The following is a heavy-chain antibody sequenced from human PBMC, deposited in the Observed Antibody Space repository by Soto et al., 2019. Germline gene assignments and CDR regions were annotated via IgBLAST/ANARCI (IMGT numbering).Heavy chain of an antibody. D-gene: IGHD2-21*02. V-gene: IGHV1-46*01. CDR3: SRAWVVVTAPDY. J-gene: IGHJ4*01. CDR1: GYIFTSYY. Sequence: ASVKVSCKASGYIFTSYYIHWVRQAPGQGLEWMGWINPFDGSRMFAQSFQGRVTMTRDTSTSTVYMEVSSLRSEDTAVYYCSRAWVVVTAPDYWG. CDR2: INPFDGSR.